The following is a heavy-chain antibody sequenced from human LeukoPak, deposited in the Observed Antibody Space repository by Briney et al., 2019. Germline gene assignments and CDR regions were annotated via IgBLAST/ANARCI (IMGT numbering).Heavy chain of an antibody. CDR2: ISGSGGST. J-gene: IGHJ4*02. CDR3: AKAPGSGWSLVYYFDY. D-gene: IGHD6-19*01. V-gene: IGHV3-23*01. CDR1: GFTFSSYG. Sequence: PGGSLRLSCAASGFTFSSYGMSWVRQAPGKGLEWVSAISGSGGSTYYADSVKGRFTISRDNSKNTLYLQMNSLRAEDTAVYYCAKAPGSGWSLVYYFDYWGQGTLVTVSS.